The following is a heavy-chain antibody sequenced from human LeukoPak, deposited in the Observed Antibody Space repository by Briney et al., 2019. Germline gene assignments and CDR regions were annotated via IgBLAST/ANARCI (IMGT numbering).Heavy chain of an antibody. Sequence: PSETLSRTCTVSGGSISSYYWSWIRQPPGKGLEWIGYIYYSGSTFYIPSLKSRLTISLDTSKNQFSLKLSSVTAADTAVYYCARDKGHFDVDYWGQGTLVTVSS. CDR3: ARDKGHFDVDY. V-gene: IGHV4-59*12. CDR2: IYYSGST. CDR1: GGSISSYY. D-gene: IGHD3-9*01. J-gene: IGHJ4*02.